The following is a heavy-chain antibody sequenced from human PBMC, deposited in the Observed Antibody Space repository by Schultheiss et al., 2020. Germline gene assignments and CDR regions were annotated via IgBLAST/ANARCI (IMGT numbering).Heavy chain of an antibody. D-gene: IGHD6-13*01. CDR2: ISGSGGST. V-gene: IGHV3-11*04. CDR3: ARESQYTAAVDY. CDR1: GFTFSDYY. J-gene: IGHJ4*02. Sequence: GGSLRLSCAASGFTFSDYYMSWIRQAPGKGLEWVSTISGSGGSTYYADSVKGRFTISRDNAKNSLYLQMNSLRAEDTAVYYCARESQYTAAVDYWGQGTLVTVSS.